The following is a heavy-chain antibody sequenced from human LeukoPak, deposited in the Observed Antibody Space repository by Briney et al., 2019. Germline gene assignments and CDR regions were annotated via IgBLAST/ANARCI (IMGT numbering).Heavy chain of an antibody. D-gene: IGHD3-16*01. V-gene: IGHV4-39*07. J-gene: IGHJ6*03. CDR2: IYYSGST. CDR1: GDSISSSSSY. Sequence: PSETLSLTCTVSGDSISSSSSYWGWIRQPPGEGLEWIGSIYYSGSTYYNPSLKSRVTISVDTSKNQFSLKLSSVTAADTAVYYCARETSQKGAHYMDVWGKGTTVTISS. CDR3: ARETSQKGAHYMDV.